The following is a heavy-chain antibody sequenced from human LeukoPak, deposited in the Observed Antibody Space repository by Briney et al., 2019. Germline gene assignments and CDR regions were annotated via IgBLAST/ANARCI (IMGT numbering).Heavy chain of an antibody. CDR2: ISSSSSTI. CDR1: GFTFSNAW. V-gene: IGHV3-48*01. Sequence: GGSLRLSCSASGFTFSNAWMSWVRQAPGKGLEWVSFISSSSSTIYYADSVKGRFIISRDNAKNSLYLQMNSLRAEDTAVYYCVREEGFDYWGQGIQVTVSS. J-gene: IGHJ4*02. CDR3: VREEGFDY.